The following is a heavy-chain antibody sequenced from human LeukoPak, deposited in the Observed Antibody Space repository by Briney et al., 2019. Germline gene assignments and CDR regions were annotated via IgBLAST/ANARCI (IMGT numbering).Heavy chain of an antibody. CDR3: ARDAVGIVGAHKGAFDI. V-gene: IGHV4-61*02. J-gene: IGHJ3*02. CDR2: IYTSGST. CDR1: GGSISSGSYY. D-gene: IGHD1-26*01. Sequence: SQTLSLTCTVSGGSISSGSYYWSWNQQPAGKGLEWIGRIYTSGSTNYNPSLKSRVTISVDTSKNQFSLKLSSVTAADTAVYYCARDAVGIVGAHKGAFDIWGQGTMVTVSS.